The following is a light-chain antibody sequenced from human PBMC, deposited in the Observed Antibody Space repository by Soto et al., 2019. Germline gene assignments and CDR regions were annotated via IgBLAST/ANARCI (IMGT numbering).Light chain of an antibody. Sequence: EIMLAHSQGTLSVSGLEVRTLXSTSSQSISSSYLAWYQQRPGQAPRLLIYGASSRATGIPDRFSGSGSGTEFTLTISRLEPEDFAVYYCQQYGSSSWTFGQGTKVDIK. CDR2: GAS. J-gene: IGKJ1*01. CDR3: QQYGSSSWT. CDR1: QSISSSY. V-gene: IGKV3-20*01.